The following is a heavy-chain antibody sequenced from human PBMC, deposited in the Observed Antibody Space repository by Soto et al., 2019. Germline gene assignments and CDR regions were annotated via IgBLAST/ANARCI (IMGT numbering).Heavy chain of an antibody. Sequence: PSETLSLTCTVSGGSISSGGYYWSWIRQHPGKGLEWIGYIYYSGSTYYNPSLKSRVTISVDTSKNQFSLKLSSVTAADTAVYYCARDQVPYYDFWSGNQEVYYYYGMDVWGQGTTVTVSS. J-gene: IGHJ6*02. CDR2: IYYSGST. D-gene: IGHD3-3*01. CDR1: GGSISSGGYY. CDR3: ARDQVPYYDFWSGNQEVYYYYGMDV. V-gene: IGHV4-31*03.